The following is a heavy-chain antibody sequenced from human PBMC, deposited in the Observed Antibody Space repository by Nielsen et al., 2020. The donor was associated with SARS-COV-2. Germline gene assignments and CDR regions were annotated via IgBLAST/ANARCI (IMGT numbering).Heavy chain of an antibody. D-gene: IGHD3-22*01. CDR3: ARAPYDSTWFDP. V-gene: IGHV1-8*01. Sequence: ASVKVSCKASGYSFSNFDINWVGEEEGQGLEWMGGMNPNSGNTGYAQKFQGRVTMTRNTSISTAYMELSSLRSEDTAVYYCARAPYDSTWFDPWGQGTLVTVSS. J-gene: IGHJ5*02. CDR2: MNPNSGNT. CDR1: GYSFSNFD.